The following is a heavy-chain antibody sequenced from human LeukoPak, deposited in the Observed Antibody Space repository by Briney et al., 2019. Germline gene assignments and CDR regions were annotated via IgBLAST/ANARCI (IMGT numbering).Heavy chain of an antibody. CDR3: ARGDGSPSGILYYGMDV. V-gene: IGHV4-59*08. CDR2: IYYSGST. D-gene: IGHD1-26*01. CDR1: GGSISSYY. Sequence: SETLSLTCTVSGGSISSYYWSWIRQPPGKGLEWIGYIYYSGSTNYNPSLKSRVTISVDTSKNQFSLKLSSVTAADTAVYYCARGDGSPSGILYYGMDVWGQGTTVTVSS. J-gene: IGHJ6*02.